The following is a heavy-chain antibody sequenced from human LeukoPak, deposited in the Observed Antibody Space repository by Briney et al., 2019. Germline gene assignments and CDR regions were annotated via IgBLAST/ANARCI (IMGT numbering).Heavy chain of an antibody. V-gene: IGHV3-74*01. Sequence: GGSLRLYCGASGFTFRSYWMHWVRQAPGKGPVWVSRIRSDGSITSYADSVKCRFTISRDNAKNTLYLQMNSLKADDTALYYCSRDVLRRGQGTLVTVSS. CDR3: SRDVLR. D-gene: IGHD2-15*01. J-gene: IGHJ4*02. CDR2: IRSDGSIT. CDR1: GFTFRSYW.